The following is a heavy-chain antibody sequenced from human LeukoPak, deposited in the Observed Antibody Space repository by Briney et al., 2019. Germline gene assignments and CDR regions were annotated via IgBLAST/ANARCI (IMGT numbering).Heavy chain of an antibody. CDR2: ISGSGGST. D-gene: IGHD4-17*01. CDR3: VRMGRYGDYDY. J-gene: IGHJ4*02. CDR1: GFTFSSYA. Sequence: GGSLRLSCAASGFTFSSYAMSWVRQAPGKGLEWVSTISGSGGSTYYADSVKGRFTISRDNSKNTLYLQMNSLRAEDTAVYYCVRMGRYGDYDYWGQGTLVTVSS. V-gene: IGHV3-23*01.